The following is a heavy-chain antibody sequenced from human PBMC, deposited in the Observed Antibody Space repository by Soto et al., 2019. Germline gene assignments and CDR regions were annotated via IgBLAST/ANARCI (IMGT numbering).Heavy chain of an antibody. CDR3: ARRYYYDSSGYVGGIYFDY. Sequence: GGSLRLSCAASGFTFSNYGMSWVRQAPGKGLEWVSYISSSSSTIYYADSVKGRFTISRDNAKNSLYLQMNSLRDEDTAVYYCARRYYYDSSGYVGGIYFDYWGQGTLVTVSS. CDR2: ISSSSSTI. D-gene: IGHD3-22*01. V-gene: IGHV3-48*02. CDR1: GFTFSNYG. J-gene: IGHJ4*02.